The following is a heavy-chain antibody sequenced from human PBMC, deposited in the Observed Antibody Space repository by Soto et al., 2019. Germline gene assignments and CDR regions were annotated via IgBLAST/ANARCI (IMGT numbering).Heavy chain of an antibody. V-gene: IGHV3-23*01. CDR1: GFTFSSYA. CDR3: AKDRVAGTYFYFSGFDG. CDR2: SSGSGSSA. Sequence: EVQLLESGGGLVQPGGSLRLSCVASGFTFSSYAVSWVRQAPGKGLEWVSGSSGSGSSAYYADSVKGRFIISRDNSKNTRNLQMSGLRAEDTALYYWAKDRVAGTYFYFSGFDGWGHGTTVTVA. J-gene: IGHJ6*02. D-gene: IGHD6-19*01.